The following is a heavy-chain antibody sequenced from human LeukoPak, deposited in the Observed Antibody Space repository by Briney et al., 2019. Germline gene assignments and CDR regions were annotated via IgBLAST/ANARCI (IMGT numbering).Heavy chain of an antibody. CDR2: INDDGSIT. CDR3: VRDYYRSGTH. CDR1: GFTFCEAW. D-gene: IGHD3-10*01. V-gene: IGHV3-74*01. Sequence: PGGSLRLSCAASGFTFCEAWMHWLHQAPGKGLVWVSRINDDGSITSYVDSLKGRFTISRDNAKNSLYLQMHSLRADDTAVYYCVRDYYRSGTHWGQGTLVSVSS. J-gene: IGHJ4*02.